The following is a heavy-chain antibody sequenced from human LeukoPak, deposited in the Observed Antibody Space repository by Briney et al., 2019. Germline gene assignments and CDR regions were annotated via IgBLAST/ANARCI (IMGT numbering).Heavy chain of an antibody. V-gene: IGHV3-23*01. CDR2: ISPNGVIT. D-gene: IGHD5-24*01. J-gene: IGHJ4*02. CDR3: AKDDAWLQFGS. Sequence: GGTLRLSCVASGFTFSSHGMNWVRQAPGKGLEWVSGISPNGVITYYADSVKGRFSISRDNYKGTVYLQMNSLRPEDTAVYYCAKDDAWLQFGSWGRGTLVTVSS. CDR1: GFTFSSHG.